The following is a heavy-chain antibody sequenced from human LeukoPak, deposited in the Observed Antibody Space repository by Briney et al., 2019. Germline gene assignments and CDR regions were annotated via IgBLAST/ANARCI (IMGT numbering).Heavy chain of an antibody. Sequence: GASVTVSCKASGYTFTSYGISWVRQAPGQGLEWMGWISAYNGNTNYAQKLQGRVTMTTDTSTSTAYMELRSLRSDDTAVYYCARENSVRYYDSSGYCRPLKHAFDIWGQGTMVTVSS. D-gene: IGHD3-22*01. J-gene: IGHJ3*02. V-gene: IGHV1-18*01. CDR3: ARENSVRYYDSSGYCRPLKHAFDI. CDR1: GYTFTSYG. CDR2: ISAYNGNT.